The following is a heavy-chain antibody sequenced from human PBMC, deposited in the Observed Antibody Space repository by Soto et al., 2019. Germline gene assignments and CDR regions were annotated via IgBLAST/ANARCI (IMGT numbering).Heavy chain of an antibody. D-gene: IGHD3-22*01. CDR2: ISSNGGST. CDR1: GFTFSSYG. CDR3: VKEGYYYDSSGYYYGWFDP. Sequence: GGSLRLSCSASGFTFSSYGMHWVRQAPGKGLEYVSAISSNGGSTYYADSVKGRFTISRDNSKNTLYLQMSSLRAEDTAVYYCVKEGYYYDSSGYYYGWFDPWGQGT. V-gene: IGHV3-64D*06. J-gene: IGHJ5*02.